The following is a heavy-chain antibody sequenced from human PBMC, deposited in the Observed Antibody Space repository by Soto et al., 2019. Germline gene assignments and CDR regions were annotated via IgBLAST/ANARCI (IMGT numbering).Heavy chain of an antibody. D-gene: IGHD6-13*01. V-gene: IGHV3-23*01. Sequence: GGSRRPSRGGSGFTFCSDAMSWGLPAPGKGLEWVSAISGSGGSTYYADSVKGRFTISRDNSKNTLYLQMNSLRAEDTAVYYCAKAVGGQQPFDAFDIWGQGTMVTVSS. CDR3: AKAVGGQQPFDAFDI. CDR2: ISGSGGST. J-gene: IGHJ3*02. CDR1: GFTFCSDA.